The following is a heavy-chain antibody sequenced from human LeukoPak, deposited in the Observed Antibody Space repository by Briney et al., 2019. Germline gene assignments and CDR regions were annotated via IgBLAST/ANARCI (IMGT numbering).Heavy chain of an antibody. V-gene: IGHV5-51*01. J-gene: IGHJ6*03. CDR1: GYSFTSYW. D-gene: IGHD2-2*02. CDR3: ARHCSSTSCYMGMDV. CDR2: IYPGDSDT. Sequence: GESLKISCKGSGYSFTSYWIGWVRQMPGKGLEWMGIIYPGDSDTRYSPSFQGRVTISADKSISTAYLQWSSLKASDTAMYYCARHCSSTSCYMGMDVWGKGTTVTVSS.